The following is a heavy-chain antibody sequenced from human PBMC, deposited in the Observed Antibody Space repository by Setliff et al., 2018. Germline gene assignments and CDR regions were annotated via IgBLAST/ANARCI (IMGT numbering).Heavy chain of an antibody. Sequence: SETLSLTCTVSGGSVTSYYWSWIRQAAGKGLEWVGRISSNGRTNYNPSLEGRVSMSVDTSKNQISLHLTSMNAADTAVYYCATDGPVLNGDYISWGQGTLVTVSS. V-gene: IGHV4-4*07. D-gene: IGHD3-10*01. CDR1: GGSVTSYY. CDR2: ISSNGRT. CDR3: ATDGPVLNGDYIS. J-gene: IGHJ5*02.